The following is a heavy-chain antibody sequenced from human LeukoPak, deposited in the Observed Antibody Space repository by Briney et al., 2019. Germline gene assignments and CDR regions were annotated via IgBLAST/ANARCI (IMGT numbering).Heavy chain of an antibody. J-gene: IGHJ4*02. CDR1: GYTFTGYY. CDR3: ARDLYGGTSATFDY. D-gene: IGHD4-23*01. V-gene: IGHV1-2*02. CDR2: INPNSGGT. Sequence: ASVKVSCKASGYTFTGYYMHWVRQAPGQGPEWMGWINPNSGGTYYAQKFQGRLTMTSDTSIRTAYMELSRLRSDDTAVYYCARDLYGGTSATFDYWGQGTLVTVSS.